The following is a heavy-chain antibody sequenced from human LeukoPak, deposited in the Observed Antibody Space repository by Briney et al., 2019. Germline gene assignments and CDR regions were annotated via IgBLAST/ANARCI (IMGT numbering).Heavy chain of an antibody. Sequence: GGSLRLSCAASGFTFDDYAMHWVRQAPGKGLEWVSGISWNSGSIGYADSVKGRFTISRDNAKNFLYLQMNSLRAEDTALCYCAKDLSGSYSEYYFDYWGQGTLVTVSS. CDR1: GFTFDDYA. J-gene: IGHJ4*02. D-gene: IGHD1-26*01. CDR2: ISWNSGSI. V-gene: IGHV3-9*01. CDR3: AKDLSGSYSEYYFDY.